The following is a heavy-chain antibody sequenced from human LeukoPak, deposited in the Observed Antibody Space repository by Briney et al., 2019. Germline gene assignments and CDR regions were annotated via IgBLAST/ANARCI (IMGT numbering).Heavy chain of an antibody. V-gene: IGHV3-23*01. CDR3: AKPGVGPTPLLTPHDY. D-gene: IGHD1-26*01. Sequence: GGSLRLSCAASGFTFSSYAMSWVRQAPGKGLEWVSAISGTGGSTYYADSVKGRFTISRDNSKNTLYLQMNSLKAEDTAVYYCAKPGVGPTPLLTPHDYWGQGTLVTVSS. CDR1: GFTFSSYA. J-gene: IGHJ4*02. CDR2: ISGTGGST.